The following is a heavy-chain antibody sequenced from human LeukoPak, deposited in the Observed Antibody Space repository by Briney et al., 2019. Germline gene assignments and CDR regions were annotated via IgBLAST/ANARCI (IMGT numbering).Heavy chain of an antibody. D-gene: IGHD6-19*01. CDR2: INPKSGGT. CDR1: GYTFTDYN. J-gene: IGHJ4*02. Sequence: ASVTVSCKASGYTFTDYNLHWVRQAPGEGVEWMGWINPKSGGTKFAQKHQGGVTMTADTSIDTAYLELSNLKSDDTAIYYCARSSSGWPLYFDCWGQGTLVTVSS. CDR3: ARSSSGWPLYFDC. V-gene: IGHV1-2*02.